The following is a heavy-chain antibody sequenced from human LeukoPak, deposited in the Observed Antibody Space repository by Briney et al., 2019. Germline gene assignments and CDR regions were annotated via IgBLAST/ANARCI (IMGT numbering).Heavy chain of an antibody. Sequence: SETLSLTCTVSGGSVSSSSYHWGWIRQPPGKGLEWIGSVFYSGSTYYNPSLKSRATMSVDTSKNQFSLKLSSVTAADTAVYYCARRAPGYYYYYMDVWGKGTTVTISS. CDR3: ARRAPGYYYYYMDV. J-gene: IGHJ6*03. V-gene: IGHV4-39*01. CDR2: VFYSGST. CDR1: GGSVSSSSYH.